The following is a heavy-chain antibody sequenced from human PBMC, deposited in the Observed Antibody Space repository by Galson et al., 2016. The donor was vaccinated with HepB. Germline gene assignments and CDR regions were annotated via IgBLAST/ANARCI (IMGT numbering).Heavy chain of an antibody. V-gene: IGHV4-39*01. CDR3: ARLLRRTRYFQQ. CDR2: IHNSGGT. Sequence: ETLSLTCTVSGGSINSATYYWGWIRQPPGKSLEYIGNIHNSGGTYYNPSLKSRVLISVDTSRNQFSLRLRSVTAADTAVYFCARLLRRTRYFQQWGQGTLVTVSS. J-gene: IGHJ1*01. CDR1: GGSINSATYY. D-gene: IGHD2-15*01.